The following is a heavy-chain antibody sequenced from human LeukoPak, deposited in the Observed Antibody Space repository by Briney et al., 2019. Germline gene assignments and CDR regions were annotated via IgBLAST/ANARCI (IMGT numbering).Heavy chain of an antibody. V-gene: IGHV4-59*01. D-gene: IGHD6-13*01. Sequence: SETLSLTCTVSGGSISSYYGSGIRQPPGKGRGGIGYIYYSGSTNYNPSLKSRVTISVDTSKNQFSLKLSSVTAADTAVYYCARVGMDSRSWFTVRWGQGNLVTVSS. CDR1: GGSISSYY. CDR3: ARVGMDSRSWFTVR. J-gene: IGHJ4*02. CDR2: IYYSGST.